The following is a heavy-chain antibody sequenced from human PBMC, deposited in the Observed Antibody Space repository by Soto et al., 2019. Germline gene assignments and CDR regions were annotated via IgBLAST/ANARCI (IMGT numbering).Heavy chain of an antibody. V-gene: IGHV3-30*18. CDR2: ISNDGNK. J-gene: IGHJ6*02. Sequence: QVQLVESGGGVVQPGRSLRLSCAASEFTFSDYGMHWVRQAPGKGLEWVAVISNDGNKYYADSVKGRFTISRDNSENTLYLRMNSLRAEDTAVYYCAKDSGSYYFYYYGMDVWGQGTTVTVSS. CDR3: AKDSGSYYFYYYGMDV. CDR1: EFTFSDYG.